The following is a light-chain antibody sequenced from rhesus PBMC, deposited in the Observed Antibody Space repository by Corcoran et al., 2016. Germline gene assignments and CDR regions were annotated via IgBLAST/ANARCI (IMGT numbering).Light chain of an antibody. CDR3: QHYYSTPWT. CDR1: QGITND. J-gene: IGKJ1*01. CDR2: EAS. Sequence: DIQMTQSPSSLSASVGDRVTITCRASQGITNDLSWYQQKPGETPKLMIYEASSLQSVIPSRFSGRGSGMDFTLPISSLQPEDFATYYCQHYYSTPWTFGQGTKVEIK. V-gene: IGKV1-25*01.